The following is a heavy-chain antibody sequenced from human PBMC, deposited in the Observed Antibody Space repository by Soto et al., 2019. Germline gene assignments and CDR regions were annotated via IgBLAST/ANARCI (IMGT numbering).Heavy chain of an antibody. CDR3: ACYGHSGRSDY. D-gene: IGHD4-17*01. CDR2: IDSGGST. J-gene: IGHJ4*02. V-gene: IGHV3-66*01. CDR1: GFIVNSNY. Sequence: EVELVESGGGLVQPGGSLRLSCAASGFIVNSNYMSWVRQAPGKGLEWVSVIDSGGSTYYADSVKGRFTISRDNSKNTLYPQMNSLRAEDTAVYFCACYGHSGRSDYWGQGTLVIVSS.